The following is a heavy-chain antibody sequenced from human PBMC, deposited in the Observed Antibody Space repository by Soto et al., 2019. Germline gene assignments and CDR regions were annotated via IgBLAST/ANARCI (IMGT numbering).Heavy chain of an antibody. D-gene: IGHD2-2*02. J-gene: IGHJ6*02. Sequence: SETLSLTCTVSGGSISSYYWSWIRQPPGKGLEWIGYIYYSGSTNYNPSLKSRFTISRDNAKNSVSLQMNSLRAEDTAVYYCAREYTAWPLVYGLDVWGQGTTVTVSS. CDR3: AREYTAWPLVYGLDV. CDR2: IYYSGST. CDR1: GGSISSYY. V-gene: IGHV4-59*12.